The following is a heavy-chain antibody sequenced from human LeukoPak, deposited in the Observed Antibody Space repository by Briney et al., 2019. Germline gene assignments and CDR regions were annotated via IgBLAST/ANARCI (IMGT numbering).Heavy chain of an antibody. J-gene: IGHJ4*02. D-gene: IGHD6-13*01. V-gene: IGHV3-23*01. CDR1: GFTFSTYS. CDR3: ARDRVESWDPPLDY. Sequence: GGSLRLSCAASGFTFSTYSLSWVRQASGKGLEWVSTINDGGNITDYAASVKGRFTISRDNAKNSLYLQMNSLRAEDTAVYYCARDRVESWDPPLDYWGQGTLVTVSS. CDR2: INDGGNIT.